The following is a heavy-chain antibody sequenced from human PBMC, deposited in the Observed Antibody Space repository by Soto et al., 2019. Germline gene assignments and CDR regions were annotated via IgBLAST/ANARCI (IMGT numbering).Heavy chain of an antibody. V-gene: IGHV4-30-4*01. CDR1: GGSVRSGDNY. J-gene: IGHJ5*02. D-gene: IGHD3-16*01. CDR2: IDHSGST. Sequence: QVQLQESGPGLVNPSETLSLTCTVSGGSVRSGDNYWSWLRQSPGKGLEWIGYIDHSGSTYFNPSLRSRVTMIVDSATNRFSLKPNSVSAAARAVCQCAGGGVLMWLPAFDPWGQGTLVTVSA. CDR3: AGGGVLMWLPAFDP.